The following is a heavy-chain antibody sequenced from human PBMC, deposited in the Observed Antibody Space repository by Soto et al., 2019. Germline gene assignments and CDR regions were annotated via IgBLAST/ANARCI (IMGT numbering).Heavy chain of an antibody. D-gene: IGHD3-10*01. CDR1: GYTFTSYY. CDR3: ARGGRDGSGSYYTYYYYGMDV. J-gene: IGHJ6*02. CDR2: INPSGGST. Sequence: ASVKVSCKASGYTFTSYYMHWVRQAPGQGLEWMGIINPSGGSTSYAQKFQGRVTMTRDTSTSTVYMELSSLRSEDTAVYYCARGGRDGSGSYYTYYYYGMDVWGQGTTVTVSS. V-gene: IGHV1-46*01.